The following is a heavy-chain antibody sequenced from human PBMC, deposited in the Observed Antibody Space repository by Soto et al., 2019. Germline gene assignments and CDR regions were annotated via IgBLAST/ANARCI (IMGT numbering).Heavy chain of an antibody. CDR2: IIPIFGTA. CDR3: ASVDYDSSGYYEGLYFDY. J-gene: IGHJ4*02. CDR1: GVTFSSYA. D-gene: IGHD3-22*01. V-gene: IGHV1-69*13. Sequence: ASVKVSCKASGVTFSSYAISWVRQAPGQGLEWMGGIIPIFGTANYAQKFQGRVTITADESTSTAYMELSSLRSEDTAVYYCASVDYDSSGYYEGLYFDYWGQGTLVTVSS.